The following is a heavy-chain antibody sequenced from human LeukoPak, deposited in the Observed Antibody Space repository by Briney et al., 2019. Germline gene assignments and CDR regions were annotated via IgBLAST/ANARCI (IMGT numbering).Heavy chain of an antibody. CDR1: GYTFTSYA. Sequence: ASVKVSCKASGYTFTSYAMNWVRQAPGQGLEWMGWISAYNGNTNYAQKLQGRVTMTTDTSTSTAYMELRSLRSDDTAVYYCARASPQWLVPFDYWGQGTLVTVSS. CDR3: ARASPQWLVPFDY. J-gene: IGHJ4*02. CDR2: ISAYNGNT. D-gene: IGHD6-19*01. V-gene: IGHV1-18*01.